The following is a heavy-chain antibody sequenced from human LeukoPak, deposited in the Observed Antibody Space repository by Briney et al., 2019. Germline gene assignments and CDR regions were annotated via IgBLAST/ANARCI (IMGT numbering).Heavy chain of an antibody. CDR3: VKASYDILTGYLYGMDV. CDR2: IYYSGST. D-gene: IGHD3-9*01. Sequence: SETLSLTCTVSGCSISSGGYYWSWIRQHPGKALECIGYIYYSGSTYCNPSLKSRVTISVDTSENQFSLKLTSVTAADTAVYYCVKASYDILTGYLYGMDVWGQGTTVTVSS. J-gene: IGHJ6*02. CDR1: GCSISSGGYY. V-gene: IGHV4-31*03.